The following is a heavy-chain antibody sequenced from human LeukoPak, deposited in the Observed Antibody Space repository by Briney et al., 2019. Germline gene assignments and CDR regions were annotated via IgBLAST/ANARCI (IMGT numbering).Heavy chain of an antibody. CDR1: GFTVSSNY. CDR3: AKDGGLRFLEWSQFDY. J-gene: IGHJ4*02. V-gene: IGHV3-66*01. CDR2: IYSGGST. Sequence: PGGSLRLSCAASGFTVSSNYMSWVRQAPGKGLEWVSVIYSGGSTYYADSVKGRFTISRDNSKNTLYLQMNSLRAEDTAVYYCAKDGGLRFLEWSQFDYWGQGTLVTVSS. D-gene: IGHD3-3*01.